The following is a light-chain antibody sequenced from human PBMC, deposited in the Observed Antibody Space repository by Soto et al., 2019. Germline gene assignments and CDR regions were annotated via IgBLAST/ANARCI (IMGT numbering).Light chain of an antibody. Sequence: QSVLTQPPSASGTPGQRVTISCSGSNSNIGSNTVNWYQQLPGTAPKLLIYYDNLRPSGVPDRISGSKSGTSASLAISGLQSDDEADYYCAAWDDSLNGRVFGTGTKL. J-gene: IGLJ1*01. CDR2: YDN. CDR1: NSNIGSNT. V-gene: IGLV1-44*01. CDR3: AAWDDSLNGRV.